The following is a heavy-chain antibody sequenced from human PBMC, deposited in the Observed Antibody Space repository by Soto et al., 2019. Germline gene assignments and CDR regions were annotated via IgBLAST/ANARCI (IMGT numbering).Heavy chain of an antibody. D-gene: IGHD5-18*01. Sequence: GWSLRLSCTSSAFTFSNYAMSLVRKAPGKGLEWVSAISYGGGTTYYADSVKGRFTISRDNSKNTLYLQMNSLRDEDTAVYYCARDRGYTYGFDPWGQGTLVTVSS. CDR1: AFTFSNYA. CDR3: ARDRGYTYGFDP. V-gene: IGHV3-23*01. CDR2: ISYGGGTT. J-gene: IGHJ5*02.